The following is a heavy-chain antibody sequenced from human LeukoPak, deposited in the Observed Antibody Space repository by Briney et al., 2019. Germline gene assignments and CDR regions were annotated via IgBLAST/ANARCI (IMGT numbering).Heavy chain of an antibody. Sequence: SETLSLTCTVSGGSISSHYWSWIRQPPGKGLEWSGYIYYSGSTNYNPSLKSRVTISVDTSKNQFSLKLSSVTAADTAVYYCAREHDFWSGTPPPNWFDPWGQGTLVTVSS. CDR1: GGSISSHY. J-gene: IGHJ5*02. D-gene: IGHD3-3*01. CDR3: AREHDFWSGTPPPNWFDP. CDR2: IYYSGST. V-gene: IGHV4-59*11.